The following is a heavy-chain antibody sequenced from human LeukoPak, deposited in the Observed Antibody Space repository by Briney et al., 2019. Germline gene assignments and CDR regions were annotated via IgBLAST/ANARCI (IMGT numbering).Heavy chain of an antibody. Sequence: SETPSLTCSVSDGSINDNKYFWGWVRQPPRKGLEWIGSIYYMGHTHYSASFGSRVTMTVDRSKSQLSLRLTSVTAADTAVYFCVREFNWHYGSGDSFYDYFMDVWGKGTAVTVSS. V-gene: IGHV4-39*02. CDR2: IYYMGHT. J-gene: IGHJ6*03. CDR1: DGSINDNKYF. D-gene: IGHD3-3*01. CDR3: VREFNWHYGSGDSFYDYFMDV.